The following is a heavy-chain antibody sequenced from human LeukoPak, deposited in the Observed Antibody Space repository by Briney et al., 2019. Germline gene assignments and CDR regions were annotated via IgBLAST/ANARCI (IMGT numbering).Heavy chain of an antibody. CDR3: ARVGLAAAGTPL. Sequence: GGSLRLSCAASGFTFSSYSMNWVRQAPGKGLEWVSSISSSSSYIYYADSVEGRFTISRDNAKNSLYLQMDSLRAEDTAVYYCARVGLAAAGTPLWGQGTLVTVSS. D-gene: IGHD6-13*01. CDR2: ISSSSSYI. J-gene: IGHJ4*02. V-gene: IGHV3-21*01. CDR1: GFTFSSYS.